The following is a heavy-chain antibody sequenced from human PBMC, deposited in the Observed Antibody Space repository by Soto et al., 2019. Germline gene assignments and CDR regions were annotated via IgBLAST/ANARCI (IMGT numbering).Heavy chain of an antibody. CDR1: GFVFNTYG. V-gene: IGHV3-48*01. Sequence: VQLVESGGDLVEPGGSLTLSCAASGFVFNTYGMIWVRQAPGKGLEWISYISSSSVTIYYADSLKGRFTVSRDNAQSSLFLQMTSLTAEDPAVYYCARDGGYSSALDSWGQGTLVTVSS. CDR2: ISSSSVTI. CDR3: ARDGGYSSALDS. D-gene: IGHD5-12*01. J-gene: IGHJ5*01.